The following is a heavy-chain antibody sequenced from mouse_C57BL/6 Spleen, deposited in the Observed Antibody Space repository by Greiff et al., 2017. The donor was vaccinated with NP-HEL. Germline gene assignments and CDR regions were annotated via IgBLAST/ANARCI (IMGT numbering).Heavy chain of an antibody. CDR3: AREGGGNYVGYFDV. Sequence: EVQLQQSGPELVKPGASVKMSCKASGYTFTDYNMHWVKQSHGKSLEWIGYINPNNGGTSYNQKFKGKATLTVNKSSSTAYMERRSLTSEDSAVYYWAREGGGNYVGYFDVWGTGTTVTVSS. V-gene: IGHV1-22*01. D-gene: IGHD2-1*01. CDR1: GYTFTDYN. J-gene: IGHJ1*03. CDR2: INPNNGGT.